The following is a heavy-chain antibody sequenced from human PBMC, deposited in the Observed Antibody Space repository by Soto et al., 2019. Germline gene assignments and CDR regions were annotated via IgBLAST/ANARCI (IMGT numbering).Heavy chain of an antibody. V-gene: IGHV3-23*01. D-gene: IGHD6-19*01. CDR3: AKDRSSGWYGEYFAY. J-gene: IGHJ4*02. CDR2: ISGSGGST. Sequence: PVGSLRLAGAASGFSFRSYVMGWARQARGKGLEWVSAISGSGGSTYYADSVKGRFTISRDNSKNTLYLQMNSLRAEDMAVYYCAKDRSSGWYGEYFAYWGQGTLVPVSP. CDR1: GFSFRSYV.